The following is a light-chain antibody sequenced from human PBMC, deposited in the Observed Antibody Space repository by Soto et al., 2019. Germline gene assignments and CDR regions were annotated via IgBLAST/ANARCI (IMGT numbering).Light chain of an antibody. J-gene: IGKJ1*01. CDR3: RKYHSASRT. V-gene: IGKV1-27*01. Sequence: DIQMTQSPSSLSASVGDRVTITCRANQDISYYLAWYQQKQGKVPKLLNYGASTLQSGVPSRFSGSGSGTDFTLTISSLQPEDIAHYYCRKYHSASRTFGQWTKVEIK. CDR1: QDISYY. CDR2: GAS.